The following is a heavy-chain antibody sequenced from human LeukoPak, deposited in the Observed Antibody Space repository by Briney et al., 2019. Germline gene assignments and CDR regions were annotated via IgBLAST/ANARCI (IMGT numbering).Heavy chain of an antibody. V-gene: IGHV3-48*01. CDR3: ARVDYSNYLLIYYYYYMDV. D-gene: IGHD4-11*01. CDR1: GFTFSSYS. Sequence: GGSLRLSCAASGFTFSSYSMSWVRQAPGKGLEWVSYISSSSSTIYYADSVKGRFTISRDNAKNSLYLQMNSLRAEDTAVYYCARVDYSNYLLIYYYYYMDVWGKGTTVTVSS. CDR2: ISSSSSTI. J-gene: IGHJ6*03.